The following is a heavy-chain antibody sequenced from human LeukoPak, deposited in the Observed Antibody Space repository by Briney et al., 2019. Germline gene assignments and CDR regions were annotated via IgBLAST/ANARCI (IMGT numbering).Heavy chain of an antibody. Sequence: GGSLRLSCAASGFTFSSYEMNWVRQAPGKGLEWVSGISPRGDITYYKDSVRGRFTISRDNFKNTVSLQLNSLRAEDTAMYYCAKDDDWGRFNHWGQGTLVTVSS. V-gene: IGHV3-23*01. J-gene: IGHJ1*01. CDR2: ISPRGDIT. D-gene: IGHD3-16*01. CDR1: GFTFSSYE. CDR3: AKDDDWGRFNH.